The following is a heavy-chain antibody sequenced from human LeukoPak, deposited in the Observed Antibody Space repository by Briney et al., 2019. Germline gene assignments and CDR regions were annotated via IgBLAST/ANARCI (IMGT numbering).Heavy chain of an antibody. J-gene: IGHJ4*02. CDR1: RGALRGYS. D-gene: IGHD2-2*01. CDR3: ARVPGRPAAVFDY. Sequence: TSYSLSPTGAVYRGALRGYSWSWLRQPPGKGLEWIGELNHSGSTNYNPSLKSRVTISVDTSKNQFSLKLSSVTAADSAFYYCARVPGRPAAVFDYWGQGTLVTVSS. CDR2: LNHSGST. V-gene: IGHV4-34*01.